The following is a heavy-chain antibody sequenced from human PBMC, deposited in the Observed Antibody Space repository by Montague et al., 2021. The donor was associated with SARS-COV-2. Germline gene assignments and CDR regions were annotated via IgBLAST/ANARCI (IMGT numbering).Heavy chain of an antibody. CDR1: GGSLSSYY. J-gene: IGHJ3*02. CDR3: ARRRERWSDAFDI. D-gene: IGHD2-15*01. V-gene: IGHV4-59*08. CDR2: IYYSGST. Sequence: SETLSLTCTVSGGSLSSYYWSWIRQPPGKGLEWIGYIYYSGSTNYNPSLKSRVTISVDTSKNQFSLNLSSVTAADTAVYYCARRRERWSDAFDIWGQGTMVTVSS.